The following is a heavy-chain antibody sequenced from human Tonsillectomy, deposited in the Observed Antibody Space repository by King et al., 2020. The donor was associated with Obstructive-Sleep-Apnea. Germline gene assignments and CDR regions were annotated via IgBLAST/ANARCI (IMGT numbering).Heavy chain of an antibody. CDR2: ISGSGGST. CDR3: AKGEGFVEWLSDY. J-gene: IGHJ4*02. D-gene: IGHD3-3*01. V-gene: IGHV3-23*01. CDR1: A. Sequence: AISWVRQAPGKGLEWVSAISGSGGSTYYADSVKGRFTISRNNSKNTLYLQMNSLRAEDTDVYYCAKGEGFVEWLSDYWGQGTLVTVS.